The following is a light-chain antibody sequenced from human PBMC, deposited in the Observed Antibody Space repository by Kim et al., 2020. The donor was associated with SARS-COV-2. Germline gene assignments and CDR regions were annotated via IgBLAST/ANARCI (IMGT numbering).Light chain of an antibody. Sequence: SPGERATLSCRASQSVSSSYLAWYQQKPGQAPRLLISGASSRATGIPDRFSGSESGTDFTLTISRLEPEDFAVYYCQQYGSTPWTFGQGTKVDIK. J-gene: IGKJ1*01. CDR3: QQYGSTPWT. CDR1: QSVSSSY. CDR2: GAS. V-gene: IGKV3-20*01.